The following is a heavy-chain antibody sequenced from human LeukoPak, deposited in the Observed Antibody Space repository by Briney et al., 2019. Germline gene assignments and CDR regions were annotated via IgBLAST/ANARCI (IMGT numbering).Heavy chain of an antibody. CDR3: AKDHIVVVVAATPMIDY. CDR2: ISYDGSNK. Sequence: PGGPLRLSCAASGFTFSSYGMHWVRQAPGKGLEWVAVISYDGSNKYYADSVKGRFTISRDNSKNTLYLQMNSLRAEDTAVYYCAKDHIVVVVAATPMIDYWGQGTLVTVSS. V-gene: IGHV3-30*18. D-gene: IGHD2-15*01. J-gene: IGHJ4*02. CDR1: GFTFSSYG.